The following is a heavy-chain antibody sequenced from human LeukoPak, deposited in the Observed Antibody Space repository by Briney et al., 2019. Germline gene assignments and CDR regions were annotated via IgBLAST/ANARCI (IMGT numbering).Heavy chain of an antibody. V-gene: IGHV3-7*01. J-gene: IGHJ5*02. Sequence: GGSLRLSCAASGFTFSSYWMSWVRQAPGKGLEWVANIKQDGSEKYYVDSVKGRFTISRDNAKNSLYLQMNSLRAEDTAVYYCAREPVSSSWYFTYWFDPWGQGTLVTVSS. D-gene: IGHD6-13*01. CDR3: AREPVSSSWYFTYWFDP. CDR1: GFTFSSYW. CDR2: IKQDGSEK.